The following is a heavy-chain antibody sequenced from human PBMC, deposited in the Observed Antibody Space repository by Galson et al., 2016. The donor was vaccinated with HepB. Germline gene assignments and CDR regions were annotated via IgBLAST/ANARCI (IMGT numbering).Heavy chain of an antibody. CDR1: GYTFTSYG. V-gene: IGHV1-18*01. D-gene: IGHD2-8*01. Sequence: SVKVSCKASGYTFTSYGISWVRLAPGQGLEWMGWISGYNGNTNYARKFQGRVTLTTNTSTSTAYMELRSLRSDDTAVYYCARDIVLMVFSADYYYYGMGVWGQGTTVTVSS. CDR3: ARDIVLMVFSADYYYYGMGV. CDR2: ISGYNGNT. J-gene: IGHJ6*02.